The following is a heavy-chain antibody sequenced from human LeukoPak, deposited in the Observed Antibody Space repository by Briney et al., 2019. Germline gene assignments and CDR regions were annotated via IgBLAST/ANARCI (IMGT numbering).Heavy chain of an antibody. V-gene: IGHV1-69*13. D-gene: IGHD2-2*01. CDR1: GGTFSSYA. J-gene: IGHJ3*02. Sequence: SVKVSCKASGGTFSSYAISWVRQAPGQGLEWMGGIIPIFGTANYAQRFQGRVTITADESTSTAYMELSSLRSEDTAVYYCAVIVVVPAAIKTQNDAFDIWGQGTMVTVSS. CDR3: AVIVVVPAAIKTQNDAFDI. CDR2: IIPIFGTA.